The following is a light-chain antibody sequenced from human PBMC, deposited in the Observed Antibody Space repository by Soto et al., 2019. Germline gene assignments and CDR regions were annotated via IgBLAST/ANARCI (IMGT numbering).Light chain of an antibody. CDR2: DAS. V-gene: IGKV3-11*01. Sequence: EIVLTQSPATLSLSPGERATLSCRASQSVWTYLAWYQQKRGQAPRLLMYDASDRASGVPARFSGSGSGTDFTLTISSLEPEDFAVYYCQQHNNWPRSTFGQGTRLEIK. CDR1: QSVWTY. J-gene: IGKJ5*01. CDR3: QQHNNWPRST.